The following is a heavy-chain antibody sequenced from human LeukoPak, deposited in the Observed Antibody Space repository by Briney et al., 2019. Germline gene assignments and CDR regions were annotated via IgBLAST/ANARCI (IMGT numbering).Heavy chain of an antibody. D-gene: IGHD1-14*01. CDR3: AKTGGYLGRGYYYGMDV. V-gene: IGHV3-9*01. J-gene: IGHJ6*02. CDR1: GFTFDDYA. CDR2: ISWNSGSI. Sequence: GRSLRLSCAASGFTFDDYAMHWVRQAPGKGLEWVSGISWNSGSIGHADSVKGRFTISRDNAKNSLHLQMNSLRAEDTALYYCAKTGGYLGRGYYYGMDVWGQGTTVTVSS.